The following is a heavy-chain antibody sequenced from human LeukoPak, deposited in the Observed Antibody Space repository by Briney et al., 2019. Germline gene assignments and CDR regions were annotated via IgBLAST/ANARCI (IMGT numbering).Heavy chain of an antibody. V-gene: IGHV3-7*01. Sequence: GGSLRLSCAASGFTFSSYWMSWVRQAPGKGLEWVANIKQDGSEKYYVDSVKGRFTISRDNANNSLYLQMNSLIAEDTAVYYCARDSARFVSAFDIWGQGTMVTAPS. J-gene: IGHJ3*02. CDR3: ARDSARFVSAFDI. CDR1: GFTFSSYW. D-gene: IGHD6-6*01. CDR2: IKQDGSEK.